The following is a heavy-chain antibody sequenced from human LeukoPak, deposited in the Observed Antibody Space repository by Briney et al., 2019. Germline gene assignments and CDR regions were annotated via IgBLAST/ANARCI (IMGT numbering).Heavy chain of an antibody. D-gene: IGHD5-12*01. CDR3: AKENLQRSDRGYSGYDPCPFDY. J-gene: IGHJ4*02. CDR1: EFTFSSYG. Sequence: PGGSLRLSCAASEFTFSSYGIHWVRQAPGKGLEWVAFIRYDGSNKYHADSVKGRFTISRDNSKNTLYLQMNSLRAEDTAVYYCAKENLQRSDRGYSGYDPCPFDYWGQGTLVTVSS. V-gene: IGHV3-30*02. CDR2: IRYDGSNK.